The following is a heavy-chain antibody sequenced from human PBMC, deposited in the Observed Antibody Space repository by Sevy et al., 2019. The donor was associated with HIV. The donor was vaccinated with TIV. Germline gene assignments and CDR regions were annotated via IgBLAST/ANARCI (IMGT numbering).Heavy chain of an antibody. CDR2: IYPGNSDT. Sequence: GESLKISCKGSGYSFTSYWIGWVRQMSGKGLQWMGIIYPGNSDTRDSPSFQGQVTISADKSISTAYLQWSSLKASDTAVYYCARLRSVRGVLLYDYFDYWGQGTLVTVSS. V-gene: IGHV5-51*01. CDR3: ARLRSVRGVLLYDYFDY. J-gene: IGHJ4*02. CDR1: GYSFTSYW. D-gene: IGHD3-10*01.